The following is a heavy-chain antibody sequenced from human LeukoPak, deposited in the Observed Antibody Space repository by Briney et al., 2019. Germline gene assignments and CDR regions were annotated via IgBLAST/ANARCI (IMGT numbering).Heavy chain of an antibody. CDR3: AKDMMVRGVTYAFDI. V-gene: IGHV3-74*01. CDR1: GFTFSSYW. J-gene: IGHJ3*02. D-gene: IGHD3-10*01. Sequence: GGSLRLSCVASGFTFSSYWMHWVRQAPRKGLVWVSRISGDGRNINYADSVKGRFTISRDNAKNSLYLQMNSLRAEDTALYYCAKDMMVRGVTYAFDIWGQGTMVTVSS. CDR2: ISGDGRNI.